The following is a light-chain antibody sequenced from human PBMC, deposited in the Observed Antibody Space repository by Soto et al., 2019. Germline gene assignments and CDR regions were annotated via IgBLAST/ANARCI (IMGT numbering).Light chain of an antibody. CDR3: QQYNSPIT. Sequence: DIQMTQSPSTLSASVGDRVIITCRASQSISSWLAWYQQKSGKAPNLLIYDASSLESGVPSRFSGSGSGTEFTLTISSLQPDDFATYYCQQYNSPITFGQGTRLEIK. CDR2: DAS. CDR1: QSISSW. J-gene: IGKJ5*01. V-gene: IGKV1-5*01.